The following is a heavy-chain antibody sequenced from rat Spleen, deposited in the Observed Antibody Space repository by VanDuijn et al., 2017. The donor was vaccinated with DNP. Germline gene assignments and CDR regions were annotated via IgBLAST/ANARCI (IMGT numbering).Heavy chain of an antibody. CDR2: INYSGST. V-gene: IGHV3-1*01. D-gene: IGHD1-2*01. Sequence: EVQLQASGPGLVKPSQSLSLTCSVTGYSITSNYWGWIRKFPGNKMEWMGYINYSGSTGYNPSLKSRISITRDTSKNQFFLQLNSVTTEDTATYYCARTDYYSSPFAYWGQGTLVTVSS. CDR1: GYSITSNY. J-gene: IGHJ3*01. CDR3: ARTDYYSSPFAY.